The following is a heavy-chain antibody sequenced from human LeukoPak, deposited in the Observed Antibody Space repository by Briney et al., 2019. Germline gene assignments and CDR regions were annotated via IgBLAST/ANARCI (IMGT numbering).Heavy chain of an antibody. J-gene: IGHJ4*02. CDR3: ARDYAGHEGTAFDY. Sequence: QSGGSLRLSCAASGFTFSSYSMNWVRQAPGKGLEWVAVISYDGSNKYYADSVKGRFTISRDNSKNTLYLQMNSLRAEDTAVYYCARDYAGHEGTAFDYWGQGTLVTVSS. CDR1: GFTFSSYS. D-gene: IGHD1-1*01. V-gene: IGHV3-30*03. CDR2: ISYDGSNK.